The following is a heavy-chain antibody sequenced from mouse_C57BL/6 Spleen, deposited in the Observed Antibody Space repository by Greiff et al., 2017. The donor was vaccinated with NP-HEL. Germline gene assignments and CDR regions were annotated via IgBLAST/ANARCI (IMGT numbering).Heavy chain of an antibody. CDR1: GFTFSSYG. CDR2: ISSGGSYT. D-gene: IGHD3-3*01. J-gene: IGHJ2*01. Sequence: DVMLVESGGDLVKPGGSLKLSCAASGFTFSSYGMSWVRQTPDKRLEWVATISSGGSYTYYPDSVKGRFTISRDNAKNTLYLQMSSLKSEDTAMYYCARHEGTGDYFDYWGQGTTLTVSS. V-gene: IGHV5-6*02. CDR3: ARHEGTGDYFDY.